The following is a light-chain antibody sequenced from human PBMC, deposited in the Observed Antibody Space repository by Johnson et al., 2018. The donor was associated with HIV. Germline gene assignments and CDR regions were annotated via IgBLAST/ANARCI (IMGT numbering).Light chain of an antibody. CDR1: SSNIGNNY. CDR2: DNN. J-gene: IGLJ1*01. V-gene: IGLV1-51*01. Sequence: QAVLTQPPSVSAAPGQKVTISCSGSSSNIGNNYVSWYQQLPGTAPKLLIYDNNKRPSGIPDRFSGSKSGTSATLGIIELQTGDEADYYCGTWDSSLGAYGFGTGTKVTVL. CDR3: GTWDSSLGAYG.